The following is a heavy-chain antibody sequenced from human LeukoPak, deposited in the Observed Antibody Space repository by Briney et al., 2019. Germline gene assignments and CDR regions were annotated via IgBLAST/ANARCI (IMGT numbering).Heavy chain of an antibody. J-gene: IGHJ6*02. CDR2: IYHSGST. Sequence: PSETPSLTCTVSGYSISSGYYWGWIRQPPGKGLEWIGSIYHSGSTYYNPSLKSRVTISVDTSKNQFSLKLSSVTAADTAVYYCARGGSVMDVWGQGTTVTVSS. CDR1: GYSISSGYY. CDR3: ARGGSVMDV. V-gene: IGHV4-38-2*02.